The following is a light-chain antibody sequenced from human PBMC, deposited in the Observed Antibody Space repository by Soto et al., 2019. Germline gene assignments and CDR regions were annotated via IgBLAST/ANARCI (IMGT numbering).Light chain of an antibody. CDR3: QQYYSTPYT. J-gene: IGKJ2*01. CDR2: WAS. V-gene: IGKV4-1*01. CDR1: QSIVYNSNNKNY. Sequence: DIVMTQSPDSLAVSLGERATINCKSSQSIVYNSNNKNYLAWYQQKPGQPPKLLIYWASTRESGVPDRFSGSGSGTDLTLTITSLQAEDVAVYYCQQYYSTPYTFGQGTKLEIK.